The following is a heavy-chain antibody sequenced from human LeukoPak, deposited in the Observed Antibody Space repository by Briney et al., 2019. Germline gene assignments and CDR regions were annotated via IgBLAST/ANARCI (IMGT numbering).Heavy chain of an antibody. D-gene: IGHD3-10*01. Sequence: ASVKVSCKASGYSFTSHYMHWVRQAPGQGLEWLGLINPSGSSTLYAQKFQGRVTMTRNTSISTAYMELSSLRSEDTAVYYCARGGPNYYGSGSYPTGFDPWGQGTLVTVSS. CDR2: INPSGSST. V-gene: IGHV1-46*01. CDR1: GYSFTSHY. CDR3: ARGGPNYYGSGSYPTGFDP. J-gene: IGHJ5*02.